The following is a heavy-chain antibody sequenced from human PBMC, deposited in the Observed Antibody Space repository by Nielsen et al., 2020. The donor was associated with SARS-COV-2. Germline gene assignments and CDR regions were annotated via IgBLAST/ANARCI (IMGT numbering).Heavy chain of an antibody. CDR1: GGTFSSYA. J-gene: IGHJ4*02. Sequence: SVKVSCKASGGTFSSYAISWVRQAPGQGLEWMGRIILILGIANYAQKFQGRVTITADKSTSTAYMELSSLRSEDTAVYYCARSSSWSGDFDYWGQGTLVTVSS. V-gene: IGHV1-69*04. CDR3: ARSSSWSGDFDY. D-gene: IGHD6-13*01. CDR2: IILILGIA.